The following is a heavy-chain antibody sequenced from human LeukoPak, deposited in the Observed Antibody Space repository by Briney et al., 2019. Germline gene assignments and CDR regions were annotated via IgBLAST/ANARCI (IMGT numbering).Heavy chain of an antibody. V-gene: IGHV4-34*01. D-gene: IGHD5-18*01. CDR2: INHSGST. CDR1: GGSFSGYY. CDR3: ARNVDTAMGVNWFDP. J-gene: IGHJ5*02. Sequence: SETLSLTCAVYGGSFSGYYWSWIRQPPGKGLEWIGEINHSGSTNYNPSLKSRVTISVHTSKNQFSLKLSSVTAADTAVYYRARNVDTAMGVNWFDPWGQGTLVTVSS.